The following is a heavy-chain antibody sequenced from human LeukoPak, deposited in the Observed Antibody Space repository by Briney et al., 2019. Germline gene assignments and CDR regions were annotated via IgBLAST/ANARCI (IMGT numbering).Heavy chain of an antibody. CDR3: AKGRPGGSATFDE. CDR2: VRYDGTAN. CDR1: RYTFNKYD. J-gene: IGHJ4*02. Sequence: GSVRVSCETSRYTFNKYDMHWVRQAPGRGLEWVAFVRYDGTANQYSHYVKGRFFISRDNSRDILFLRMNSLCSDDTAVYYCAKGRPGGSATFDEGGQGTWAIVSS. V-gene: IGHV3-30*02. D-gene: IGHD3-10*01.